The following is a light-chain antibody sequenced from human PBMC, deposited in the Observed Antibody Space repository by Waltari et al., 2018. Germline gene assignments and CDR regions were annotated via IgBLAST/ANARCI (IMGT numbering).Light chain of an antibody. V-gene: IGKV1-5*03. CDR2: KTS. CDR1: QTLSVW. J-gene: IGKJ1*01. CDR3: QHYKSQQSNIYWT. Sequence: DIQMTQSPSTLSASVGDSVTITFRASQTLSVWLAWYQQKPGRAPKLLIYKTSILASGVPSRFSVSGSGTEFTLTIGYLQPYYFATYYCQHYKSQQSNIYWTFGQGTKVEVK.